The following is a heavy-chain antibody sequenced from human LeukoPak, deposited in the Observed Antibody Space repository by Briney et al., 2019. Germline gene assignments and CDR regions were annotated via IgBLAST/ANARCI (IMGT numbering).Heavy chain of an antibody. CDR1: GYRFNAYG. CDR3: ARVFDFGDNGDDASDT. V-gene: IGHV1-18*01. Sequence: ASVKVSCKTSGYRFNAYGISWVRQAPGQGLEWMGWISGYNGNTNYGEKVQGRLTMTLDTSTTTAYMELSGLRSDDTAVYYCARVFDFGDNGDDASDTWGQGTLVTVSS. D-gene: IGHD4-17*01. J-gene: IGHJ3*02. CDR2: ISGYNGNT.